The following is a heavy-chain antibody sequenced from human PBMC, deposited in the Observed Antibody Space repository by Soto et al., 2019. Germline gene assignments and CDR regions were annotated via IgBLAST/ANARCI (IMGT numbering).Heavy chain of an antibody. D-gene: IGHD1-26*01. CDR2: INADNGYS. CDR3: ARDTGSGLRVEPGIFEY. J-gene: IGHJ4*02. Sequence: QVQLVQSGAEVKKPGASVKVSCNPSGYAFTSYTMHWVRQAPGQGLEWMGWINADNGYSKYSQKFQGRVTITRDTSASIAYMELSSLRSEDTAVYYCARDTGSGLRVEPGIFEYWGQGPLVTVAS. V-gene: IGHV1-3*01. CDR1: GYAFTSYT.